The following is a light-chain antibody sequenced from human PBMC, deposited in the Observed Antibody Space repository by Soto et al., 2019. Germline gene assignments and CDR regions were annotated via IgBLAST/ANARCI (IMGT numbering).Light chain of an antibody. CDR3: GAWDDSLNGVL. Sequence: QSVLTQPPSVSGAPGQRVTISCTGSSSNIGAGYDVHWYQQLPGTAPKLLIYSDNQRPSGVPDRFSGSRSGASVSLAISGLHSEDEADYYCGAWDDSLNGVLFGGGTKLTVL. J-gene: IGLJ2*01. V-gene: IGLV1-40*01. CDR1: SSNIGAGYD. CDR2: SDN.